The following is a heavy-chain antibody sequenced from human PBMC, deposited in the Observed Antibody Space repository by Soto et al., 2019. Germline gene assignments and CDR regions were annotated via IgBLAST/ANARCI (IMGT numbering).Heavy chain of an antibody. D-gene: IGHD3-16*01. CDR1: GGTFSSYA. J-gene: IGHJ6*02. V-gene: IGHV1-69*13. CDR2: IIPIFGTA. Sequence: ASVKVSFKASGGTFSSYAISWLRQAPGQGLEWMGGIIPIFGTANYAQKFQGRVTITADESTSTAYMELSSLRSEDTAVYYCARGFGQTPYYYYGMDVWGQGTTVTVSS. CDR3: ARGFGQTPYYYYGMDV.